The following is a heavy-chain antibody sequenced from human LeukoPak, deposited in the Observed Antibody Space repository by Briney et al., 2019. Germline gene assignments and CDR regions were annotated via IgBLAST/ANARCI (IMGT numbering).Heavy chain of an antibody. V-gene: IGHV3-23*01. J-gene: IGHJ3*02. CDR1: GFTFSSYA. D-gene: IGHD3-16*02. Sequence: AGGSLRLSCAASGFTFSSYAMSWVRQAPGKGLEWVSAISGSGGSTYYADPVKGRFTISRDNSKNTLYLQMNSLRAEDTAVYYCAKGGYIWGSYRLYAFDIWGQGTMVTVPS. CDR2: ISGSGGST. CDR3: AKGGYIWGSYRLYAFDI.